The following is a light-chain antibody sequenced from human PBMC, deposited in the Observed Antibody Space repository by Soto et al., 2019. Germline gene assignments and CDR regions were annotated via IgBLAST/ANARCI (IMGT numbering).Light chain of an antibody. V-gene: IGKV3-11*01. CDR2: DAS. J-gene: IGKJ1*01. CDR3: QHSSNWPPST. CDR1: QSVSSY. Sequence: EIVLTQSPATLSLSPGERATLSCRASQSVSSYLAWYQQKPGQAPRLLIYDASNRATGIPARFSGSGSGTDFTLTISRLEPEDFAVYYCQHSSNWPPSTFGQGTKVEIK.